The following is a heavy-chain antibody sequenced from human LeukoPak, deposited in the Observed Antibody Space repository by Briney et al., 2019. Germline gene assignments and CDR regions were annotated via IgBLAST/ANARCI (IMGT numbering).Heavy chain of an antibody. CDR2: IIPIFGTA. D-gene: IGHD6-13*01. V-gene: IGHV1-69*13. CDR1: GYTFTNYG. J-gene: IGHJ4*02. CDR3: ARAPGIAAADLDY. Sequence: SVKVSCKASGYTFTNYGISWVRQAPGQGLEWMGGIIPIFGTANYAQKFQGRVTITADESTSTAYMELSSLRSEDTAVYYCARAPGIAAADLDYWGQGTLVTVSS.